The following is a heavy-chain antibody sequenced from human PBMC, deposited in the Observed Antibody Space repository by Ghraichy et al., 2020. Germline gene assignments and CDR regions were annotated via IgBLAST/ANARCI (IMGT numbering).Heavy chain of an antibody. Sequence: SQTLSLTCAVYGGSFSGYYWSWIRQPPGKGLEWIGEINHSGSTNYNPSLKSRVTISVDTSKNQFSLKLSSVTAADTAVYYCARVGRKVGYCSGGSCSPYRTSRIIYGMDVWGQGTTVTVSS. CDR2: INHSGST. J-gene: IGHJ6*02. V-gene: IGHV4-34*01. D-gene: IGHD2-15*01. CDR3: ARVGRKVGYCSGGSCSPYRTSRIIYGMDV. CDR1: GGSFSGYY.